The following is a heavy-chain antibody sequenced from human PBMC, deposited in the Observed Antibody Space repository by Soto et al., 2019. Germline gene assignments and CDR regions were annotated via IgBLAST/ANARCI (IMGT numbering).Heavy chain of an antibody. CDR2: ISTYNGDT. V-gene: IGHV1-18*01. D-gene: IGHD2-15*01. CDR3: ARDWDCSSGRGCVDVFDI. CDR1: AYSFTHYG. Sequence: QVQVVQSGPEVKKPGASVRVSCKASAYSFTHYGVSWVRQAPGQGLEWMGWISTYNGDTNYAQKFQGRVTMTTDTSTTTAYMELRSLRSDDTAVYYCARDWDCSSGRGCVDVFDIWGQGTMVTVSS. J-gene: IGHJ3*02.